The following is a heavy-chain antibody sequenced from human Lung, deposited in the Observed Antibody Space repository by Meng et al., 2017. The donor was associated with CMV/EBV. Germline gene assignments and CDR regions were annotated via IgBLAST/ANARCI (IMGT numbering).Heavy chain of an antibody. CDR1: GFTFDNYG. CDR3: AKDELLFGRANVYFDH. V-gene: IGHV3-30*02. J-gene: IGHJ4*02. Sequence: GXPLRLXCEASGFTFDNYGMPWVRQAPGKGLEWVAFIRHDGNNKYYGDSVKGRFTISRDNSKNTLYLQMNSLRAEETAIYYCAKDELLFGRANVYFDHWGQGXLVTVSS. D-gene: IGHD3-16*02. CDR2: IRHDGNNK.